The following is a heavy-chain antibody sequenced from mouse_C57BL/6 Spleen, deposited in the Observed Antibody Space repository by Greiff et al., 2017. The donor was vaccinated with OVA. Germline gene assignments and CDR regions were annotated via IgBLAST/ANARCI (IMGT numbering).Heavy chain of an antibody. CDR1: GYAFSSSW. Sequence: VKLQQSGPELVKPGASVKISCKASGYAFSSSWMNWVKQRPGKGLEWIGRIYPGDGDTNYNGKFKGKATLTADKSSSTAYMQLSSLTSEDSAVYFCARRGNYGSSYPFDYWGQGTTLTVSS. J-gene: IGHJ2*01. D-gene: IGHD1-1*01. V-gene: IGHV1-82*01. CDR3: ARRGNYGSSYPFDY. CDR2: IYPGDGDT.